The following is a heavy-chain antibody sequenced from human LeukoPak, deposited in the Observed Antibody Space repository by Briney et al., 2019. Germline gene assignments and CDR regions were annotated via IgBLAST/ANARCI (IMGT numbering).Heavy chain of an antibody. V-gene: IGHV3-23*01. J-gene: IGHJ4*02. CDR2: ISGSGGST. CDR1: GFTFSSYA. CDR3: ARDILYDSSGYYLDY. D-gene: IGHD3-22*01. Sequence: GGSLRLSCAASGFTFSSYAMSWVRQAPGKGLEWVSAISGSGGSTYYADSVKGRFTISRDNSKNTLYLQMNSLRAEDTALYYCARDILYDSSGYYLDYWGQGTLVTVSS.